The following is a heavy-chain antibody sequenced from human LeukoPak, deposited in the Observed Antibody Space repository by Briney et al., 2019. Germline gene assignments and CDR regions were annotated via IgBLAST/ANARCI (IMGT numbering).Heavy chain of an antibody. CDR3: ARGGSDTAMAHDY. J-gene: IGHJ4*02. CDR1: GFTFSNHW. Sequence: GGSLRLSCAASGFTFSNHWMHWVRQARGKGLMWVSRINRGGSRTDYADSVKGRFTISRDDAKNTLYLQLNSLRAEDTAVYFCARGGSDTAMAHDYWGQGTLVTVSS. D-gene: IGHD5-18*01. CDR2: INRGGSRT. V-gene: IGHV3-74*01.